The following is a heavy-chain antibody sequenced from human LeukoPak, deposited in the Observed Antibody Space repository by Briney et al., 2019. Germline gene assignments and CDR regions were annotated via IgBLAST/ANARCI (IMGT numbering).Heavy chain of an antibody. Sequence: GGSLRLSCEASGFNFSSYSINWVRQAPGKGLEWVSSISIRSSYIFYADSVKGRFTISRDNAKNSVYLQMNSLRAEDTAVYYCARAGSCWYKGSDYWGQGTLVTVSS. D-gene: IGHD6-13*01. V-gene: IGHV3-21*01. CDR3: ARAGSCWYKGSDY. J-gene: IGHJ4*02. CDR1: GFNFSSYS. CDR2: ISIRSSYI.